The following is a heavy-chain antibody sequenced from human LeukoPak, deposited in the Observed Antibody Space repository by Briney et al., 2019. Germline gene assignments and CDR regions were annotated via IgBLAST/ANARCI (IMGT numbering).Heavy chain of an antibody. CDR1: GYTFTSYG. J-gene: IGHJ4*02. CDR3: ARDREPMTTVTLYPYY. CDR2: ISAYNGNT. D-gene: IGHD4-17*01. V-gene: IGHV1-18*01. Sequence: ASGKVSCKASGYTFTSYGISWVRQAPGQGLEWMGWISAYNGNTNYAQKLQGRVTMTTDTSTSTAYMELRSLRSDDTAVYYCARDREPMTTVTLYPYYWGQGTLVTVSS.